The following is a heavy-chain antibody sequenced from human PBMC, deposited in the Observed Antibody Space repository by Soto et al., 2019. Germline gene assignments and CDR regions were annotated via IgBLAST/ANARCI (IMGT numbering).Heavy chain of an antibody. V-gene: IGHV1-69*13. CDR3: ANYSSSWYGTNYYGMDV. J-gene: IGHJ6*02. D-gene: IGHD6-13*01. CDR2: IIPIFGTA. Sequence: GASVKVSCKASGGTFSSYAISWVRQAPGQGLEWMGGIIPIFGTANYAQKFQGRVTITADESTSTAYMELSSLRSEDTAVYYCANYSSSWYGTNYYGMDVWGQGTTVTVS. CDR1: GGTFSSYA.